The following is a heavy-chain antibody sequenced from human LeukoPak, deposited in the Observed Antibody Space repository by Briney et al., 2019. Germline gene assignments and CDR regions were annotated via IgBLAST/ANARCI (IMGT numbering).Heavy chain of an antibody. D-gene: IGHD3-3*01. J-gene: IGHJ4*02. CDR3: AKDATITILGVVGLPDY. CDR2: ITGSGGAT. V-gene: IGHV3-23*01. Sequence: GGSLRLSCAASGFTFSGYAMNWVRQAPGKGLEWVSAITGSGGATFYAGSVRGRFTISRDNSKDTLYLQMTNLAAADTALYYCAKDATITILGVVGLPDYWGQGTLVTVSS. CDR1: GFTFSGYA.